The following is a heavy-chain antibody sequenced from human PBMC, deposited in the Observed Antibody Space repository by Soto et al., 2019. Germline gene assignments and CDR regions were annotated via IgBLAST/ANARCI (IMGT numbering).Heavy chain of an antibody. CDR1: GFAFTNVW. Sequence: QLVESGGGLVKPGGSLALSCAGSGFAFTNVWLHWVRQAPGKGLEWVGRIKSKPDGETTDYAAPVKGRFTISRDDSTNTLYLQMNSLQTDDSGLYYCNTYYDFGVGPSPLWGQGTLVTVSS. J-gene: IGHJ4*02. CDR2: IKSKPDGETT. V-gene: IGHV3-15*07. D-gene: IGHD3-3*01. CDR3: NTYYDFGVGPSPL.